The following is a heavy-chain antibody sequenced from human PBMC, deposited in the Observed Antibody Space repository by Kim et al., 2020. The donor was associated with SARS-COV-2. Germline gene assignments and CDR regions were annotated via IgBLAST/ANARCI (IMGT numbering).Heavy chain of an antibody. Sequence: SETLSLTCTVSGGSISSGGYYWSWIRQHPGKGLEWIGYIYYSGSTYYNPSLKSRVTISVDTSKNQFSLKLSSVTAADTAVYYCARVWGGQFIAINWFDPWGQGTLVTVSS. CDR1: GGSISSGGYY. CDR2: IYYSGST. CDR3: ARVWGGQFIAINWFDP. V-gene: IGHV4-31*03. D-gene: IGHD6-13*01. J-gene: IGHJ5*02.